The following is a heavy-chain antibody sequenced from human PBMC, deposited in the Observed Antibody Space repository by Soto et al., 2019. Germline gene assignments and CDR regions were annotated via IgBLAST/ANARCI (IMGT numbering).Heavy chain of an antibody. D-gene: IGHD2-8*01. V-gene: IGHV1-18*01. CDR3: ARDLESVTAKHFFYYYAMDV. Sequence: QGQLVQSGAEVKKTGASVKLSCKASGFTFSNYGLNWVRQAPGQGLEWMGWVSANNGHTNYAQNLQGRVSMTTDTATSTAYMELRGLTFDDTAVYYCARDLESVTAKHFFYYYAMDVWGQGTTVTVSS. J-gene: IGHJ6*02. CDR1: GFTFSNYG. CDR2: VSANNGHT.